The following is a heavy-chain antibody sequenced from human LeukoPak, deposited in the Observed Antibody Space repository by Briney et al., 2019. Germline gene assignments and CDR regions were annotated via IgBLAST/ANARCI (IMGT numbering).Heavy chain of an antibody. V-gene: IGHV4-59*08. D-gene: IGHD3-22*01. J-gene: IGHJ4*02. CDR3: ARQAYDSSGYYYAPLDY. CDR2: IYYSGST. CDR1: GGSISSYY. Sequence: SETLSLTCTVSGGSISSYYWSWIRQPPGKGLEWIGYIYYSGSTNYNPSLKSRVTISVDTSKNQFSLKLSSVTAADTAVYYCARQAYDSSGYYYAPLDYWGQGTLVTVSS.